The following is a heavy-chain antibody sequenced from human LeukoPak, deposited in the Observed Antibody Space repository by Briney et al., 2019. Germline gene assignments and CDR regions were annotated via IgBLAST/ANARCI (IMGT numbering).Heavy chain of an antibody. Sequence: GESLRLSCAASGFTFTTYWMSWVRQLPGKGLEWVANINQDGTEKYYVDSVKGRFTISRDNAKNSLDLQMNSLRAEDTAVYFCARDWYSGSYPIDYWGQGTLVTVSS. J-gene: IGHJ4*02. CDR3: ARDWYSGSYPIDY. CDR2: INQDGTEK. D-gene: IGHD1-26*01. V-gene: IGHV3-7*03. CDR1: GFTFTTYW.